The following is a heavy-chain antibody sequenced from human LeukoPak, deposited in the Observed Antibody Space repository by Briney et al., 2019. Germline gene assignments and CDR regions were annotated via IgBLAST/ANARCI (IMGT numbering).Heavy chain of an antibody. Sequence: SETLSLTCTVSGVSIRGDTYYWGWIRQPPGKGLEWIGYSDYSGSTNYNPSLKSRVTISVDTSKNQFTLKLSSVTAADTAVYYCARAGTDDFWSGYGARRVGWFDPWGQGTPVTVSS. CDR1: GVSIRGDTYY. V-gene: IGHV4-61*01. D-gene: IGHD3-3*01. J-gene: IGHJ5*02. CDR3: ARAGTDDFWSGYGARRVGWFDP. CDR2: SDYSGST.